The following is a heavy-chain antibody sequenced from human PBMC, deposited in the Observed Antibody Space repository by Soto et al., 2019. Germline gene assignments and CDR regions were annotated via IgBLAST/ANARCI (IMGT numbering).Heavy chain of an antibody. J-gene: IGHJ6*02. CDR3: ARVSQRFLEWLGYYYYYGMDV. CDR2: IIPIFGTA. CDR1: GGTFSSYA. D-gene: IGHD3-3*01. V-gene: IGHV1-69*12. Sequence: QVQLVQSGAEVKKPGSSVKVSCKASGGTFSSYAISWVRQAPGQGLEWMGGIIPIFGTANYAQKFQGRVTITADESTSTAYMELISLRSEDTAVYYCARVSQRFLEWLGYYYYYGMDVWGQGTTVTVSS.